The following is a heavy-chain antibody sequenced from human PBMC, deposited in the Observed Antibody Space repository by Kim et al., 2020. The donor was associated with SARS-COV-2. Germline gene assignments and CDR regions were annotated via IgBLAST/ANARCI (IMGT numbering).Heavy chain of an antibody. V-gene: IGHV4-34*01. CDR3: VRGSRIAVAGRTKGPLNY. CDR1: GGSFSGYY. D-gene: IGHD6-19*01. Sequence: SETLSLTCAVYGGSFSGYYWSWIRQPPGKGLEWIGEINHSGSTNYNPSLKSRVTISVDTSKNQFSLKLSSVTAADTAVYYCVRGSRIAVAGRTKGPLNY. J-gene: IGHJ4*01. CDR2: INHSGST.